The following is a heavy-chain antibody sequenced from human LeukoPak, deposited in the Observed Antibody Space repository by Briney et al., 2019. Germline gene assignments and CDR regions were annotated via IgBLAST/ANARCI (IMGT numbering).Heavy chain of an antibody. D-gene: IGHD4-17*01. CDR2: VNYSGST. V-gene: IGHV4-34*01. Sequence: SETLSLTHAVYGGSFNGHYWRCLRQPPGKGLEWIGEVNYSGSTNYNPSLKSRVTISVDTSKNQFSLKLSSVTAADTAVYYCASIRLYGDYAYFDYWGQGTLVTVSS. CDR3: ASIRLYGDYAYFDY. CDR1: GGSFNGHY. J-gene: IGHJ4*02.